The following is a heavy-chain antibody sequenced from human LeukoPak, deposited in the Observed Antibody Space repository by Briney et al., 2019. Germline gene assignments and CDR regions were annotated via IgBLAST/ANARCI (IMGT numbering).Heavy chain of an antibody. CDR1: GFTFSSYG. J-gene: IGHJ4*02. CDR3: ARDPENTLYSSSWYGVDY. Sequence: GGSLRLSCAASGFTFSSYGMHWVRQAPGKGLEWVAVIGYDGSNKYYADSVKGRFTISRDNSKNTLYLQMNSLRAEDTAVYYCARDPENTLYSSSWYGVDYWGQGTLVTVSS. V-gene: IGHV3-33*01. CDR2: IGYDGSNK. D-gene: IGHD6-13*01.